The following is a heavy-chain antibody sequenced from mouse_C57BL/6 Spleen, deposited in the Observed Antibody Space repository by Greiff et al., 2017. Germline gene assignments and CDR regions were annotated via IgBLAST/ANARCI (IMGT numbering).Heavy chain of an antibody. CDR1: GYTFPDYN. CDR3: ARKGGVDNYDYDEYAVDD. CDR2: INPNNGGT. J-gene: IGHJ4*01. D-gene: IGHD2-4*01. Sequence: EVQLVESGPELVKPGASVKIPCKASGYTFPDYNMDLVKPSPGTSLEWIGDINPNNGGTIYNQKFKGQATLTVDKSSSTAYIELRSLTTEDTAVYYCARKGGVDNYDYDEYAVDDWGQGTSVTVSS. V-gene: IGHV1-18*01.